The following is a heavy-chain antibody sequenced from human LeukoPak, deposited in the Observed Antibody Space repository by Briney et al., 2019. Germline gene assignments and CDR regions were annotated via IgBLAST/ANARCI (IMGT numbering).Heavy chain of an antibody. V-gene: IGHV1-69*13. D-gene: IGHD3-10*01. CDR1: GGTFSSYA. CDR3: ARGSPEKSITDY. CDR2: IIPILGTA. J-gene: IGHJ4*02. Sequence: SVKVSCKASGGTFSSYAITWVRQAPGHGLEWMGGIIPILGTASYAQKFQGRVTITADESASMAYMELSSLRSEDTAEYYCARGSPEKSITDYWGQGTLVTVSS.